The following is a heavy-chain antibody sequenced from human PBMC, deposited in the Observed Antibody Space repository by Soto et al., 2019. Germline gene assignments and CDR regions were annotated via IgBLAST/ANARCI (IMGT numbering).Heavy chain of an antibody. D-gene: IGHD3-3*01. V-gene: IGHV1-58*01. CDR2: IVVGSGNT. CDR1: GFTFTSSA. Sequence: SVKVSCKASGFTFTSSAVQWVRQARGQRLEWIGWIVVGSGNTNYAQKFQERVTITRDMSTSTAYMELSSLRSEDTAVYYCAADPRDFWSGYYLYGYYYYGMDVWG. CDR3: AADPRDFWSGYYLYGYYYYGMDV. J-gene: IGHJ6*02.